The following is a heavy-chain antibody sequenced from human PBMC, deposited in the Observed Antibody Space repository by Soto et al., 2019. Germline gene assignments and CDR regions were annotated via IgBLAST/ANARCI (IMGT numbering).Heavy chain of an antibody. CDR1: GFTFSVYS. V-gene: IGHV3-48*02. D-gene: IGHD6-19*01. Sequence: EVQLVESGGDLVQRAGSLRLSCVASGFTFSVYSMNWVRQAPGKGLEWFSYITSDTKTIKYADSVKGRFTISRDNAKNSVYLQMNSLRDEDTAVYYCVRSVEGHFDYWGQGTVVTVSS. CDR2: ITSDTKTI. CDR3: VRSVEGHFDY. J-gene: IGHJ4*02.